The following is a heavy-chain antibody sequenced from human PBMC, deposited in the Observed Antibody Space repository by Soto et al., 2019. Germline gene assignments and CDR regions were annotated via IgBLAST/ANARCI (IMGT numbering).Heavy chain of an antibody. Sequence: SETLSLTCTVSGGSISSGDYYWSWIRQPPGKGLEWIGYIYYSGSTYYNPSLKSRVTISVDTSKNQFSLKLSSVTAADTAVYYCARDRGYCSSTSCYTHWFDPWGQGTLVTGS. CDR3: ARDRGYCSSTSCYTHWFDP. D-gene: IGHD2-2*02. CDR2: IYYSGST. CDR1: GGSISSGDYY. J-gene: IGHJ5*02. V-gene: IGHV4-30-4*01.